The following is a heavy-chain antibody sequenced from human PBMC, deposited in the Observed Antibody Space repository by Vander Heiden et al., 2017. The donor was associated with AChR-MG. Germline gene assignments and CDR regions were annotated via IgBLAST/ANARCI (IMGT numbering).Heavy chain of an antibody. D-gene: IGHD2-2*01. V-gene: IGHV3-30*04. CDR1: GFTFSSQA. CDR3: ARTWDCSSTSCYRAFDI. J-gene: IGHJ3*02. CDR2: ISYEGSKK. Sequence: QVQLVESGGGVVQPGRSLRLPCAASGFTFSSQAMHWVRQAPGKGPEWVAIISYEGSKKDYVDSVKGRFTISRDNSNNMLYLQMNSLRAEDTAVYYCARTWDCSSTSCYRAFDIWGQGTIVTVSS.